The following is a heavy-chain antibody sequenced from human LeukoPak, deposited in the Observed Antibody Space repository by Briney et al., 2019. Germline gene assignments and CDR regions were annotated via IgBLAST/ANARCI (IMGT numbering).Heavy chain of an antibody. CDR1: GFSFGDFA. Sequence: GGSLRLSCTASGFSFGDFAMSWFRQAPGKGLEWVGFIRNKAYGGTAEYAASVKGRFIVSRDDSKRIAYLQMNSLKTEDTAVYYCTREAGLGYYYSGMDVWGQGTTVSVSS. CDR2: IRNKAYGGTA. V-gene: IGHV3-49*03. J-gene: IGHJ6*02. D-gene: IGHD3-16*01. CDR3: TREAGLGYYYSGMDV.